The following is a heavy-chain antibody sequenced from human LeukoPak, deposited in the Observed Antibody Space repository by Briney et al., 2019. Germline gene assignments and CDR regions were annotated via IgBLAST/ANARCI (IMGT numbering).Heavy chain of an antibody. CDR2: ISGSGGST. CDR1: GFTFSSYA. Sequence: GGSLRLSCAAFGFTFSSYAMSWVRQAPGKGLEWVSAISGSGGSTYYADSLKGRFTISRDNSKNTLYLQMNSLRAEDTAVYYCAKARMSRPPFDIWGQGTMVTVSS. J-gene: IGHJ3*02. D-gene: IGHD2-2*01. V-gene: IGHV3-23*01. CDR3: AKARMSRPPFDI.